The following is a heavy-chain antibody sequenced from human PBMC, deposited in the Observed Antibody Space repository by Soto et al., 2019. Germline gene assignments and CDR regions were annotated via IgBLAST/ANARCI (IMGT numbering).Heavy chain of an antibody. Sequence: DGRLLESGGGLVQPGGSLRLSCAASGFTFSSYSMSWVRQAPGKGLEWVSTIGTSASTYYGDSVRGRFTISRDNSTNTLYLQMNSLRAEDTAVYYCAHLSRYCTSSNCDWGQGTLVTVSS. CDR3: AHLSRYCTSSNCD. J-gene: IGHJ4*02. V-gene: IGHV3-23*01. CDR1: GFTFSSYS. D-gene: IGHD2-2*01. CDR2: IGTSAST.